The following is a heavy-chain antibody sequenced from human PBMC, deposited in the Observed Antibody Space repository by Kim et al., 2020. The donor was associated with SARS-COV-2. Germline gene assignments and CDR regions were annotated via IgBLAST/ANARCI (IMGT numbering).Heavy chain of an antibody. V-gene: IGHV3-11*04. J-gene: IGHJ4*02. CDR3: ARSFGYCSGGSCYVGGFDY. CDR1: GFTFSDYY. CDR2: ISSSGSTI. Sequence: GGSLRLSCAASGFTFSDYYMSWIRQAPGKGLEWVSYISSSGSTIYYADSVKGRFTISRDNAKNSLYLQMNSLRAEDTAVYYCARSFGYCSGGSCYVGGFDYWGQGTLVTVSS. D-gene: IGHD2-15*01.